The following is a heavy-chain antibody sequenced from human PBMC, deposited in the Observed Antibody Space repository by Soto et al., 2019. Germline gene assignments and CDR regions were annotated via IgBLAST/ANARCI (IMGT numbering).Heavy chain of an antibody. CDR1: GFTVSSNY. V-gene: IGHV3-53*04. Sequence: GGSLRLSCAASGFTVSSNYMSWVRQAPGKGLEWVSVIYSGGSTYYADSVKGRFTISRHNSKNTLYLQMNSLRAEDTAVYYCARESNTDMAQNAFDIWGQGTMVTVSS. D-gene: IGHD5-18*01. J-gene: IGHJ3*02. CDR2: IYSGGST. CDR3: ARESNTDMAQNAFDI.